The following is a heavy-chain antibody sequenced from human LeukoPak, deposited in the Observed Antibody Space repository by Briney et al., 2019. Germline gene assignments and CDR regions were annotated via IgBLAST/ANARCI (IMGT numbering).Heavy chain of an antibody. D-gene: IGHD1-26*01. CDR1: GYTFISYD. Sequence: GASVKVSCKASGYTFISYDINWVRQATGQGLEWMGWMNPNSGNTGYAQKFQGRVTMTRNTSISTGYMELSSLRSEDTAGDYCARAKLNLGGAFDDWGQGTLVTVSS. CDR3: ARAKLNLGGAFDD. V-gene: IGHV1-8*01. J-gene: IGHJ4*02. CDR2: MNPNSGNT.